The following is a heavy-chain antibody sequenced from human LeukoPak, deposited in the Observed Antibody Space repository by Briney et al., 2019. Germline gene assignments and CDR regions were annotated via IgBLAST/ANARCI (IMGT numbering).Heavy chain of an antibody. J-gene: IGHJ4*02. V-gene: IGHV3-11*01. Sequence: GGSLRLSCAASGFTFSDYYMSWIRQAPGKGLEWVSYISSSGSTIYYADSVKGRFTISRDNAKNSLYLQMNSLRAEDTAVYYCARGLKRAYSNYVALGYWGQGTLVTVSS. CDR3: ARGLKRAYSNYVALGY. CDR1: GFTFSDYY. CDR2: ISSSGSTI. D-gene: IGHD4-11*01.